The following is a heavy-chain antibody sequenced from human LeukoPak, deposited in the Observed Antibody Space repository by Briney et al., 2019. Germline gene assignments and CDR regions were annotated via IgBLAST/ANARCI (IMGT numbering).Heavy chain of an antibody. CDR3: ARDFRFGYFPFDP. CDR2: INPNSGGT. D-gene: IGHD2-2*03. CDR1: GYTFTSYG. V-gene: IGHV1-2*02. J-gene: IGHJ5*02. Sequence: VASVKVSCKASGYTFTSYGISWVRQAPGQGLEWMGWINPNSGGTNYAQKFQGRVTMTRDTSISTAYMELSRLRSDDTAVYYCARDFRFGYFPFDPWGQGTLVTVSS.